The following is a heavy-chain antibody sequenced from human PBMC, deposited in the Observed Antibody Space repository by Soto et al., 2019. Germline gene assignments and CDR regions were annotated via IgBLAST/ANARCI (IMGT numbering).Heavy chain of an antibody. CDR1: GFSLSTSGVG. V-gene: IGHV2-5*02. Sequence: QITLKESGPTLVKPTQTLTLTCTFSGFSLSTSGVGVGWIRQPPGKALEWLALIYWDDDKRYSPSLKSRLTITKDTSKNQVVLTMTNMDPVDTATYYCAHGHLRSSFFDYWGQGTLVTVSS. J-gene: IGHJ4*02. CDR2: IYWDDDK. CDR3: AHGHLRSSFFDY.